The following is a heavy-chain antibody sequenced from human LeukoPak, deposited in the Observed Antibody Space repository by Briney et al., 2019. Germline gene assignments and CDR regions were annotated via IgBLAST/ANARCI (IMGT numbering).Heavy chain of an antibody. Sequence: HPGRSLRLSCAASGFTFRTYGMHWVRQAPGTGLEWVASIWYDGSNENYVDSVKGRFTISRDNSRNTLYLQMNSLRVDDTAVYFCARDHRIGGSWGQGTLVTVSS. CDR3: ARDHRIGGS. D-gene: IGHD3-16*01. J-gene: IGHJ4*02. V-gene: IGHV3-33*01. CDR2: IWYDGSNE. CDR1: GFTFRTYG.